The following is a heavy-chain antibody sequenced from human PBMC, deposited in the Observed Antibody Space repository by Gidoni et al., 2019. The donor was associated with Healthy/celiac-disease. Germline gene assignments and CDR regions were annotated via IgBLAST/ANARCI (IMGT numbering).Heavy chain of an antibody. CDR2: INYSGST. CDR1: GGSISSSSYY. Sequence: QLQLQESGPGLVKPSETLSLTCTVSGGSISSSSYYWGWIRQPPGKGLEWIGSINYSGSTYYHPSLKSRVTISVDTSKNQFSLKLSSVTAADTAVYDCARAQWLVRDYMDVWGKGTTVTVSS. CDR3: ARAQWLVRDYMDV. V-gene: IGHV4-39*01. J-gene: IGHJ6*03. D-gene: IGHD6-19*01.